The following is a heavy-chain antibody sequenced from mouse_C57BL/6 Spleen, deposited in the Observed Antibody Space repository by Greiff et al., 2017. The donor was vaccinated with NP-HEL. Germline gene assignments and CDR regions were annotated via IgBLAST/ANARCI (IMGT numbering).Heavy chain of an antibody. CDR3: TRFGTHYFDY. Sequence: QVQLQQSGAELVRPGASVTLSCKASGYTFTDYEMHWVKQTPVHGLEWIGAIDPETGGTAYNQKFKGKAILTADKSSSTAYMELRSLTSEDSAVYYCTRFGTHYFDYWGQGTTLTVSS. J-gene: IGHJ2*01. V-gene: IGHV1-15*01. CDR2: IDPETGGT. CDR1: GYTFTDYE.